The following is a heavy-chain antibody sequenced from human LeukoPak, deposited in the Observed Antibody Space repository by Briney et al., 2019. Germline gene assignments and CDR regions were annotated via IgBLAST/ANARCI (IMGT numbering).Heavy chain of an antibody. Sequence: SETLSLTCAVYGGSFSGYYWSWIRQPPGKGLEWIGEINHSGSTNYNPSLKSRVTISVDTSKNQFSLKLSSVTAADTAVYYCARYEELGAGYYFDYWGQGTLATVSS. V-gene: IGHV4-34*01. CDR1: GGSFSGYY. D-gene: IGHD3-16*01. CDR2: INHSGST. CDR3: ARYEELGAGYYFDY. J-gene: IGHJ4*02.